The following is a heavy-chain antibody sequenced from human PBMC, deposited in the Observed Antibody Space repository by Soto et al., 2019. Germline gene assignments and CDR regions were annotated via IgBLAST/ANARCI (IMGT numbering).Heavy chain of an antibody. D-gene: IGHD3-22*01. CDR2: ISGSGGST. CDR3: AKAQYYDSSGPFDY. CDR1: GFTFSSYA. V-gene: IGHV3-23*01. Sequence: GSLRLSCAASGFTFSSYAMSWVRQAPGKGLEGGSAISGSGGSTYYADSVKGRFTISRDNSKNTLYLQMNSLRAEDTAVYYCAKAQYYDSSGPFDYWGQGTLVTVSS. J-gene: IGHJ4*02.